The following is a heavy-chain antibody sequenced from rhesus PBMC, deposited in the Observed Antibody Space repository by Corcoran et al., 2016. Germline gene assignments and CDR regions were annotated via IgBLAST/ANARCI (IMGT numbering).Heavy chain of an antibody. CDR3: ARDGQYCTGSGCYLYFDY. CDR1: GGSISSNY. Sequence: QLQLQESGPGLVKPSETLSLTCAVSGGSISSNYWSWIRQPPGKGLEWIGRISGSGGRTDYNPSLKSRITISTDTSKNQFSLKRSSVTAAGTAVYYCARDGQYCTGSGCYLYFDYWGQGVLVTVSS. V-gene: IGHV4-173*01. D-gene: IGHD2-21*01. CDR2: ISGSGGRT. J-gene: IGHJ4*01.